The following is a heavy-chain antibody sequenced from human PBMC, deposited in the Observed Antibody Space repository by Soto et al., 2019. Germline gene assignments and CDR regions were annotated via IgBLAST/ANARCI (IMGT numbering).Heavy chain of an antibody. D-gene: IGHD3-3*01. CDR2: INHSGST. CDR3: VRARKGSGSDYYYHYGMDV. J-gene: IGHJ6*04. Sequence: PSETLSLTCSVYGGSFSDYYWSWIRQPPGKGLEWIGEINHSGSTNYNPSLKSRVTISVHTSKNQFSLKLSSVTAADTAVYYCVRARKGSGSDYYYHYGMDVWGKGTTVTVSS. V-gene: IGHV4-34*01. CDR1: GGSFSDYY.